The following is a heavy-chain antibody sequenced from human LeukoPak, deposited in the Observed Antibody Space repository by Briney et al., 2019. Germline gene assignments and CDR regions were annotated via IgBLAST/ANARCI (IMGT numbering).Heavy chain of an antibody. D-gene: IGHD2-15*01. CDR3: ARSLGYCSGGSCYPFDY. J-gene: IGHJ4*02. V-gene: IGHV3-7*01. Sequence: GGSLRLSCAASGFTFSSYWMSWVRQAPGKGLEWVANIKQDGSEKYYVDSVKGRFTISRDNAQNSLYQQMNSLRAEDTAVYYCARSLGYCSGGSCYPFDYWGQGTLVTVSS. CDR1: GFTFSSYW. CDR2: IKQDGSEK.